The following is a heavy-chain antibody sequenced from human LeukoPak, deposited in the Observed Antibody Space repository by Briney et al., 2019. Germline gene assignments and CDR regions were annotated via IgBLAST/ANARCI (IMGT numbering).Heavy chain of an antibody. D-gene: IGHD6-13*01. J-gene: IGHJ3*02. CDR3: AREGDSSSYSWFAFDI. CDR1: GFTFSSYS. V-gene: IGHV3-21*01. CDR2: ISSSSSYI. Sequence: PGGSLRLSCAASGFTFSSYSMNWVRQAPGKGLEWVSSISSSSSYIYYADSVKGRFTISTANPKNSLYLQMNSLRAEDTAVYYCAREGDSSSYSWFAFDIRGQGTMVTVSS.